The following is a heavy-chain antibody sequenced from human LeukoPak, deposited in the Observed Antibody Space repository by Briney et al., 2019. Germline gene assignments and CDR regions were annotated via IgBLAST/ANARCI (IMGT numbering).Heavy chain of an antibody. CDR3: ARVHRGYYDFWSGYYTAAFDI. CDR1: GFTFRNYW. V-gene: IGHV3-7*01. J-gene: IGHJ3*02. Sequence: GGSLRLSCAASGFTFRNYWMRWVRQAPGKGLEWVANIKEDGSEKYYVDSVKGRFTISRDNAKNSLYLQMNSLRAEDTAVYYCARVHRGYYDFWSGYYTAAFDIWGQGTMVTVSS. CDR2: IKEDGSEK. D-gene: IGHD3-3*01.